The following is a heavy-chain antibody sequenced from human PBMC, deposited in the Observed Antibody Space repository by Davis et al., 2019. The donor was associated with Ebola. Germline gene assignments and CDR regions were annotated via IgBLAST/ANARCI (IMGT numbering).Heavy chain of an antibody. Sequence: ASVKVSCKASGYTFTSYGISWVRQAPGQGLEWMGWISAYNGNTNYAQKLQGRVTMTRDTSTSTVYMELSSLRSEDTAVYYCARMGAATLFDYWGQGTLVTVSS. J-gene: IGHJ4*02. D-gene: IGHD1-26*01. CDR1: GYTFTSYG. V-gene: IGHV1-18*01. CDR2: ISAYNGNT. CDR3: ARMGAATLFDY.